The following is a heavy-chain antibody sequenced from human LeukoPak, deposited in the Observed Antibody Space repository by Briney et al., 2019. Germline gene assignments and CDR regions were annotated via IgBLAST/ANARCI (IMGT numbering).Heavy chain of an antibody. CDR1: GFTVSSNY. D-gene: IGHD6-19*01. Sequence: GGSLRLSCAASGFTVSSNYMSWVRQAPGKGLEWVSVIYSGGSTYYADSVKGRFTISRDNSKNTLYLQMNSLRAEDTAVYYCARDLDLYSSGWYYFDYWGQGTLVTVSS. CDR2: IYSGGST. CDR3: ARDLDLYSSGWYYFDY. V-gene: IGHV3-66*01. J-gene: IGHJ4*02.